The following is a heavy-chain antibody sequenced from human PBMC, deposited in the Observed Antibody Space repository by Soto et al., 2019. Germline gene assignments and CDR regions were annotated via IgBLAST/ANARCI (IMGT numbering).Heavy chain of an antibody. CDR2: ISGSGGTT. CDR1: GFTFSSYA. J-gene: IGHJ1*01. D-gene: IGHD6-19*01. V-gene: IGHV3-23*01. CDR3: AKGPARAVGAAEH. Sequence: GGSLRLSCAASGFTFSSYAMTWVRQAPGKGLEWVSTISGSGGTTHYAESVKGRFTISRDNSKNTLYVQMNSLRVEDTALYYCAKGPARAVGAAEHWGQGSLVTVSS.